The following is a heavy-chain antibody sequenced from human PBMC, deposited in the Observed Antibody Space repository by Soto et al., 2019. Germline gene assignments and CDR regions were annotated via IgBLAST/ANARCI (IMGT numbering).Heavy chain of an antibody. CDR3: ARGRARGFDWLALGY. CDR1: GYTFTSYG. CDR2: ISAYNGNT. J-gene: IGHJ4*02. D-gene: IGHD3-9*01. Sequence: GASVKVSCKASGYTFTSYGISWVRQAPGQGLEWMGWISAYNGNTNYAQKLQGRVTMTTDTSTSTAYMELRSLRSDDTAVYYCARGRARGFDWLALGYWGQGTLVTVSS. V-gene: IGHV1-18*01.